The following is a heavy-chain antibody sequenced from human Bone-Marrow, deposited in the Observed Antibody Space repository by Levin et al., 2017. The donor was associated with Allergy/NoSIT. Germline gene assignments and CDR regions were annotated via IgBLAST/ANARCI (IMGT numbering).Heavy chain of an antibody. V-gene: IGHV4-59*01. CDR1: GGSISSYY. Sequence: SETLSLTCTVSGGSISSYYWSWIRQPPGKGLEWIGYISNSGSTNYNPSLKSRVTISLDMSKNQFSLKLSSVAAADTAVYYCARVVLARCDPWGQGTLVIVSS. D-gene: IGHD2/OR15-2a*01. CDR3: ARVVLARCDP. J-gene: IGHJ5*02. CDR2: ISNSGST.